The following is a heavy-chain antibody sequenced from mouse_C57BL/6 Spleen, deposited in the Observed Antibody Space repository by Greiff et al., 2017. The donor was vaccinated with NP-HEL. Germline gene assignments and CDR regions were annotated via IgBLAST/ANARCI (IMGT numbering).Heavy chain of an antibody. Sequence: VQLQQSGAELVRPGASVKLSCPASGFNIKDDYMHWVKQRPEQGLEWIGWIDPENGDTEYASKFQGKATITADTSSNTAYLQLSSLTSEDTAVYYCTSDSSGYGYWGQGTTLTVSS. CDR2: IDPENGDT. CDR3: TSDSSGYGY. V-gene: IGHV14-4*01. J-gene: IGHJ2*01. D-gene: IGHD3-2*02. CDR1: GFNIKDDY.